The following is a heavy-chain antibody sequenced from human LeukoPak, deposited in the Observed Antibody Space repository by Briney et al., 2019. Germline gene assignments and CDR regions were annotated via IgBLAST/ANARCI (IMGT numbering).Heavy chain of an antibody. CDR2: INPNSGGT. CDR1: GYTFTGYY. V-gene: IGHV1-2*02. Sequence: ASVKVSCKASGYTFTGYYMHWVRQAPGQGLEWMGWINPNSGGTNYAQKFQGRVTMTRDMSTSTVYMELSSLRSEDTAVYYCARSPFNYYDSSGHPAWFDPWGQGTLVTVSS. D-gene: IGHD3-22*01. CDR3: ARSPFNYYDSSGHPAWFDP. J-gene: IGHJ5*02.